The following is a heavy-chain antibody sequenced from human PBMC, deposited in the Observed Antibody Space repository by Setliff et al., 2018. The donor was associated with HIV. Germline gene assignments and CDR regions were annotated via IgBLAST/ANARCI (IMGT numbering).Heavy chain of an antibody. CDR1: GGSINITNFY. D-gene: IGHD3-16*01. J-gene: IGHJ4*01. V-gene: IGHV4-39*07. Sequence: PSETLSLTCTVSGGSINITNFYWAWIRQPPGKGLEWLGSIYYSGTTYVHPSLKSRVTISIDTFKSQFSLKLRSVNAADTAVYYCASWGAGSNSGFDYWGHGTLVTVSS. CDR3: ASWGAGSNSGFDY. CDR2: IYYSGTT.